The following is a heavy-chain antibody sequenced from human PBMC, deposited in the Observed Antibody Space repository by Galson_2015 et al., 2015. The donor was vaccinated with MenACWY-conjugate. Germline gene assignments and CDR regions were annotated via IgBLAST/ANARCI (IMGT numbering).Heavy chain of an antibody. CDR2: IYWDDDK. CDR3: APSPYCSTTSYYAARAFDV. J-gene: IGHJ3*01. Sequence: PAPGETPQTLPLTCTFSGVSLRTCRGGVGGIRQPPRQALEWLSLIYWDDDKRYSPSLKSRLTITKDTSKNQVVLSMTNMDPVDTATYYCAPSPYCSTTSYYAARAFDVWGQGTVVTVSS. CDR1: GVSLRTCRGG. D-gene: IGHD2-2*01. V-gene: IGHV2-5*02.